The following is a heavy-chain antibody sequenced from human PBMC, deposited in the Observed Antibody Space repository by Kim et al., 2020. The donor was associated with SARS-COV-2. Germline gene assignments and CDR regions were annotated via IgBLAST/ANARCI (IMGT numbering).Heavy chain of an antibody. J-gene: IGHJ4*02. D-gene: IGHD3-3*01. V-gene: IGHV3-23*01. Sequence: GGSLRLSCAASGFTFSSYGMSWVRQAPGKGMEWVSTINGSGGGTSYADSVKGRFTISRDNSKNTLYLQMNSLRAEDTAVYYCARELCITSYGVVNIGFDYLGQRALVIVFS. CDR1: GFTFSSYG. CDR3: ARELCITSYGVVNIGFDY. CDR2: INGSGGGT.